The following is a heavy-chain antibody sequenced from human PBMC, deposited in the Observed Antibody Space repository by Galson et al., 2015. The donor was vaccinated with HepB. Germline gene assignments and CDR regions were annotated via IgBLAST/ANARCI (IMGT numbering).Heavy chain of an antibody. CDR2: FDPEDGET. J-gene: IGHJ3*02. V-gene: IGHV1-24*01. CDR3: ATTPPRDWNYHPGFDI. CDR1: GYTLTELS. Sequence: SVKVSCKVSGYTLTELSMHWVRQAPGKGLEWMGGFDPEDGETIYAQKFQGRVTTTEDTSTDTAYMELSSLRSEDTAVYYCATTPPRDWNYHPGFDIWGQRTMVTVSS. D-gene: IGHD1-7*01.